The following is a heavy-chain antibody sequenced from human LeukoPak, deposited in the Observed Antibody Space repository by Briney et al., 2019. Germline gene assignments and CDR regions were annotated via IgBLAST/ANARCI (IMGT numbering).Heavy chain of an antibody. CDR3: ARTRLDYGGNSGAFDI. V-gene: IGHV3-66*01. J-gene: IGHJ3*02. Sequence: PGGSLRLSCAASGFTVSSNYMSWVRQAPGKGLEWVSVIYSGGSTYYADSVKGRFTISRDNSKNTLYLQMNSLRAEDTAVYYCARTRLDYGGNSGAFDIWGQGTMVTVSS. D-gene: IGHD4-23*01. CDR1: GFTVSSNY. CDR2: IYSGGST.